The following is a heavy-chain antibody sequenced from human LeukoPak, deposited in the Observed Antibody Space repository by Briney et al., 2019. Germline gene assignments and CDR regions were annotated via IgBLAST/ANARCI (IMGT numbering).Heavy chain of an antibody. V-gene: IGHV3-23*01. Sequence: PGGSLRLSRAPSGFSFNNYAMTWVRPAPRKGRGWVSVISNSGGSTHYADPARGRFTISRENSKNTLPLQMNRLRAQGTPVFYCSEDKSYCISTSCHKFDYWGQGTLVTVSS. CDR3: SEDKSYCISTSCHKFDY. D-gene: IGHD2-2*02. CDR1: GFSFNNYA. CDR2: ISNSGGST. J-gene: IGHJ4*02.